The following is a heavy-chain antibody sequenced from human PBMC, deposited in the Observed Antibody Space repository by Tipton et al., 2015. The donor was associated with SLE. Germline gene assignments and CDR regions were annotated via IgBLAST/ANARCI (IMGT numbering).Heavy chain of an antibody. J-gene: IGHJ4*02. CDR1: GFIFSDRW. V-gene: IGHV3-15*01. CDR2: IRSKSDGGTT. CDR3: TEGAGTANY. Sequence: SLRLSCAASGFIFSDRWMTWVRQAPGKGLEWVGHIRSKSDGGTTDYTAPVKGRFTISRDDSKSTLYLQMNSLKTEDTAVYYCTEGAGTANYWGQGTLVTVSS. D-gene: IGHD1-26*01.